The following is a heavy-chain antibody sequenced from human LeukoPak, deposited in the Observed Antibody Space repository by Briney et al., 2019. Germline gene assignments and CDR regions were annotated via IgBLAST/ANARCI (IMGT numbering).Heavy chain of an antibody. D-gene: IGHD6-13*01. CDR1: GFTFDEYA. CDR2: ISWNSGSI. CDR3: AKDFGKSSSWFDY. Sequence: GGSLRLSCAPSGFTFDEYAVHCVRQAPGKSLEWVSGISWNSGSIGYGGSVKGRFNISRDNAKNSLYLQINSLRAEDTALYYCAKDFGKSSSWFDYWGQGVLVTVSS. J-gene: IGHJ5*01. V-gene: IGHV3-9*01.